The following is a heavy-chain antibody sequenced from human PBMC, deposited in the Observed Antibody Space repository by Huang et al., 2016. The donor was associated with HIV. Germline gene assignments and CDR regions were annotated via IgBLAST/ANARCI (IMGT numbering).Heavy chain of an antibody. CDR1: GGSIRNYY. CDR3: AREGNDVGGGFDH. Sequence: QVQLQESGPGLVKPAETLSLTCSVSGGSIRNYYWSWIRQPAGKGLEWIGRMYTSGTHNYNPTLRSRVTMSLDTSKNQFSLRLTSVTAADTAVYYCAREGNDVGGGFDHWGQGTLVTVSS. V-gene: IGHV4-4*07. D-gene: IGHD3-10*02. J-gene: IGHJ4*02. CDR2: MYTSGTH.